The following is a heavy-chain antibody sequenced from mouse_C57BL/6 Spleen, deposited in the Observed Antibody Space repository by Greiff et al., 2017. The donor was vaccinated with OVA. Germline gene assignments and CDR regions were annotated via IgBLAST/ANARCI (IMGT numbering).Heavy chain of an antibody. V-gene: IGHV1-26*01. CDR1: GYTFTDYY. D-gene: IGHD1-1*01. CDR3: ASPTPLDYYGSSYWFAY. CDR2: INPNNGGT. J-gene: IGHJ3*01. Sequence: EVQLQQSGPELVKPGASVKISCKASGYTFTDYYMNWVKQSHGKSLEWIGDINPNNGGTSYNQKFKGKATLTVDKSSSTAYMELRSLTSEDSAVYYCASPTPLDYYGSSYWFAYWGQGTLVTVSA.